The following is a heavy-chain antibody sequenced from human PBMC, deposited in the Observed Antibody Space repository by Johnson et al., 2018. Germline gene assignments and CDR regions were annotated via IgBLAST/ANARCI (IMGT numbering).Heavy chain of an antibody. CDR2: ISYAGSNK. J-gene: IGHJ6*03. CDR1: GVTFSSYA. V-gene: IGHV3-30-3*01. CDR3: ARDNSMTPRLYYMDV. D-gene: IGHD2-8*01. Sequence: VQLVESGVGVVQPGRSLRLSCAASGVTFSSYAMHWVRQAPGTGLEWVAVISYAGSNKYYAASVTGRFPISRDNFKNTLYLQMNSLRAEDTAVYYCARDNSMTPRLYYMDVWGKGTTVTVSS.